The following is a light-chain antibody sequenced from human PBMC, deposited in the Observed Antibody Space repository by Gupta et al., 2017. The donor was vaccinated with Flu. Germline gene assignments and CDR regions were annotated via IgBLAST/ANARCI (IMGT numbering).Light chain of an antibody. J-gene: IGLJ3*02. V-gene: IGLV1-47*01. Sequence: RVTISCAVSHSNRRSNFAYWYQQVSRTAPKLLIYKDNQRPSGVPDRFSGSKSGTSASLAIDGLRAEDEADYICAAWDDTLGAWVFGGGTKVTVL. CDR1: HSNRRSNF. CDR2: KDN. CDR3: AAWDDTLGAWV.